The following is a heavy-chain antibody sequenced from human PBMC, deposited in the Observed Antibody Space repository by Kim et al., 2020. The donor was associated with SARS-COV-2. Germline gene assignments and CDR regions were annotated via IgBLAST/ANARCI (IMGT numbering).Heavy chain of an antibody. J-gene: IGHJ6*02. Sequence: SQTLSLTCAISGDSVSSNSAAWNWIRQSPSRGLEWLGRTYYRSKWYNDYAVSVKSRITINPDTSKNQFSLQLNSVTPEDTAVYYCARDLSLGFGELLSYYYYGMDVWGQGTTVTVSS. V-gene: IGHV6-1*01. CDR1: GDSVSSNSAA. D-gene: IGHD3-10*01. CDR3: ARDLSLGFGELLSYYYYGMDV. CDR2: TYYRSKWYN.